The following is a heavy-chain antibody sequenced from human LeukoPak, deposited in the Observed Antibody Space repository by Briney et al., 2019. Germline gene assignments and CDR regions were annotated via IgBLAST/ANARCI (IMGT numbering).Heavy chain of an antibody. Sequence: ASVKISCKASGYTFTGDYMHWVRQAPGQGLEWMGWINPKSGGTNYAQKFQGRVTMTRDTSISTAYMEMSSLRSDDTAVYYCARGLETGDYWGQGTLATVSS. D-gene: IGHD1-14*01. J-gene: IGHJ4*02. CDR1: GYTFTGDY. CDR3: ARGLETGDY. CDR2: INPKSGGT. V-gene: IGHV1-2*02.